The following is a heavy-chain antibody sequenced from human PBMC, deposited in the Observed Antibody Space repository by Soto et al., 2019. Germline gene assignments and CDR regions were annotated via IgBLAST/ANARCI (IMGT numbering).Heavy chain of an antibody. J-gene: IGHJ6*02. D-gene: IGHD2-2*01. CDR3: AKDFNCSSTSCYPYYYYYGMDV. CDR1: GFTFSSYA. Sequence: EVQLLESGGGLVQPGGSLRLSCAASGFTFSSYAMSWVRQAPGKGLEWVSAISGSGGSTYYADSVKGRFTISRDNSKNTLYLQMNSLRAEDTAVYYCAKDFNCSSTSCYPYYYYYGMDVWGQGTTVTVSS. CDR2: ISGSGGST. V-gene: IGHV3-23*01.